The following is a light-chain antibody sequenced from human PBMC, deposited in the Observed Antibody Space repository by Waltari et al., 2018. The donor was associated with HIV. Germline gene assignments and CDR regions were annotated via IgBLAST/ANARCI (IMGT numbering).Light chain of an antibody. CDR1: SSDVGGYNY. V-gene: IGLV2-14*03. CDR3: SSYTSSSTPHVV. J-gene: IGLJ2*01. Sequence: QSALTQPASVSGSPGQSITIPCTGTSSDVGGYNYVSWYQQNPGKAPKLMIYDVSNRPSGVSNRFSGSKSGNTASLTISGLQAEDEADYYCSSYTSSSTPHVVFGGGTKLTVL. CDR2: DVS.